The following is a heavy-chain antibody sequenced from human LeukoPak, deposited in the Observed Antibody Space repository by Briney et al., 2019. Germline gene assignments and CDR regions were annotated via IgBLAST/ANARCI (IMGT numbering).Heavy chain of an antibody. V-gene: IGHV4-31*03. CDR2: IYYSGST. D-gene: IGHD3-10*01. CDR1: GGSISSGGYY. CDR3: ARDRSYYGSVTYYFDY. J-gene: IGHJ4*02. Sequence: SETLSLTCTVSGGSISSGGYYWSWIRQHPGKGLEWIGYIYYSGSTYYNPSLKSRVTISVDTSKNQFSLKLSSATAADTAVYYCARDRSYYGSVTYYFDYWGQGTLVTVSS.